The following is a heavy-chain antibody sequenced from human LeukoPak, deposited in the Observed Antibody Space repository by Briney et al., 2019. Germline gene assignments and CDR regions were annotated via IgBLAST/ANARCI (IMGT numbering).Heavy chain of an antibody. J-gene: IGHJ4*02. CDR1: GGSISSNSYY. V-gene: IGHV4-39*01. D-gene: IGHD3-22*01. CDR3: ARLSHYHDSSGYYLGSYYFDY. Sequence: SETLSLTCTVSGGSISSNSYYWGWIRQPPGKGLEWIGSIYYGGSTYYNPSLKSRVTISVDTSKNQFSLKLSSVTAADTAVYYCARLSHYHDSSGYYLGSYYFDYWGQGTLVTVSS. CDR2: IYYGGST.